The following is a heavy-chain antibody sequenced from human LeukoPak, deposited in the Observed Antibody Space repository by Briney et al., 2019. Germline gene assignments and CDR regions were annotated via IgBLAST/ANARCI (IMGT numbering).Heavy chain of an antibody. CDR2: INHSGST. CDR1: GGSFSGYY. V-gene: IGHV4-34*01. J-gene: IGHJ4*02. CDR3: ARRAGYCSSASCYSVFDY. D-gene: IGHD2-2*01. Sequence: KTSETLSLTCAVYGGSFSGYYWSWIRQPPGKGLEWIGEINHSGSTNYNPSLKSRVTISVDTSKNQFSLRLSSVTAADTAVYYCARRAGYCSSASCYSVFDYWGQGTLVTVSS.